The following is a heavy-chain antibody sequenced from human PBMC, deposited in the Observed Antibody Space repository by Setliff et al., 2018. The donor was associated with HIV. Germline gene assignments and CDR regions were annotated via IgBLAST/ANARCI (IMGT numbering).Heavy chain of an antibody. V-gene: IGHV4-39*01. D-gene: IGHD6-13*01. CDR2: VYSSGST. J-gene: IGHJ6*03. CDR1: GGSIGIRSYF. CDR3: ARSYQKRIAAAEVLHYYYMDV. Sequence: SETLSLTCTVSGGSIGIRSYFWGWIRQPPGKGLEWIGSVYSSGSTYYNPSLKSRVTVSVDTSKDQFSLRLSSVTVADTAVYYCARSYQKRIAAAEVLHYYYMDVWGKGTTVTVSS.